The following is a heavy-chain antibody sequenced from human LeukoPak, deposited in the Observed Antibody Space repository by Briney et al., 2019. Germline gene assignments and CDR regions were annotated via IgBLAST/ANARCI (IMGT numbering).Heavy chain of an antibody. Sequence: GRSLRLSCAASGFTFSSYGMSWVRQAPGKGLEWVAFIRYDGSNKYYADSVKGRFTISRDNSKNTLYLQMNSLRAEDTAVYYCAKSYSSGYYVLGTWGQGTLVTVSS. D-gene: IGHD3-22*01. CDR2: IRYDGSNK. J-gene: IGHJ5*02. V-gene: IGHV3-30*02. CDR3: AKSYSSGYYVLGT. CDR1: GFTFSSYG.